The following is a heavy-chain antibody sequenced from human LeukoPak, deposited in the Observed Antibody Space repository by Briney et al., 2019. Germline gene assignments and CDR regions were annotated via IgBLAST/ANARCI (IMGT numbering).Heavy chain of an antibody. CDR3: ATRPYYYDSSAYSNGFDI. V-gene: IGHV3-23*01. CDR1: GXTFSSYA. CDR2: ISGSGGGT. D-gene: IGHD3-22*01. J-gene: IGHJ3*02. Sequence: GGSLRLSCAASGXTFSSYAMSWVRQAPEKGLEWVSTISGSGGGTYYAGSVKGRFTISRDDSKNTLYLQMNSLRAEDTAVYYCATRPYYYDSSAYSNGFDIWGQGTMVTVSS.